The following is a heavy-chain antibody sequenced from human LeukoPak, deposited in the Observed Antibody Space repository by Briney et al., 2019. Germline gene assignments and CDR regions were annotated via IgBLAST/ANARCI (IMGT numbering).Heavy chain of an antibody. D-gene: IGHD3-9*01. CDR2: ISAYNGNT. CDR1: GYTFTSYG. J-gene: IGHJ5*02. Sequence: ASVKVSCKASGYTFTSYGISLVRQAPGQGLEWMGWISAYNGNTNYAQKLQGRVTMTTDTSTSTAYMELRSLRSDDTAVYYCARSSSDILTGYIGPWGQGTLVTVSS. CDR3: ARSSSDILTGYIGP. V-gene: IGHV1-18*01.